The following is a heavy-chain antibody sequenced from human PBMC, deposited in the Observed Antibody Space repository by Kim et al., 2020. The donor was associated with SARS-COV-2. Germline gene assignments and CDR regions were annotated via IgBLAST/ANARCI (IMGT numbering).Heavy chain of an antibody. D-gene: IGHD1-26*01. J-gene: IGHJ4*02. CDR2: IYYSGST. Sequence: SETLSLTCTVSGGSISSYYWSWIRQPPGKGLEWIGYIYYSGSTNYNPSLKSRVTISVDTSKNQFSLKLSSVTAADTAVYYCARTIGSYSINDYWGQGTLVTVSS. V-gene: IGHV4-59*01. CDR3: ARTIGSYSINDY. CDR1: GGSISSYY.